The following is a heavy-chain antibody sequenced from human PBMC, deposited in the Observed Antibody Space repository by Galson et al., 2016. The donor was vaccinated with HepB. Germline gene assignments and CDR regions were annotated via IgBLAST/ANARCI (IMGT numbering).Heavy chain of an antibody. V-gene: IGHV3-9*01. CDR3: AKEAIRYSSTWTRYFDY. J-gene: IGHJ4*02. D-gene: IGHD6-13*01. Sequence: SLRLSCATSGFTFDDYAMHWVRQGPGKGLEWVSGISYNSDTVGYAESVKGRFSISRDNAKDSLYLQMNSLRAEETALYYCAKEAIRYSSTWTRYFDYWGQGTLVTVSS. CDR1: GFTFDDYA. CDR2: ISYNSDTV.